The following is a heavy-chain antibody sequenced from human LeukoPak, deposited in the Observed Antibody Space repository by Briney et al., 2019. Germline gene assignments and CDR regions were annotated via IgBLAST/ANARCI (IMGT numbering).Heavy chain of an antibody. CDR2: IYSGGST. Sequence: GGSLRLSCVASGFTVSSKYMSWVRQAPGKGLERVSVIYSGGSTYYGESVKGRFTISRDNSKNTVYLQMNALRAEDSAVYYCARGTVWRLGSYGLDVWGQGTTVTVSS. D-gene: IGHD3-16*01. CDR1: GFTVSSKY. V-gene: IGHV3-53*01. J-gene: IGHJ6*02. CDR3: ARGTVWRLGSYGLDV.